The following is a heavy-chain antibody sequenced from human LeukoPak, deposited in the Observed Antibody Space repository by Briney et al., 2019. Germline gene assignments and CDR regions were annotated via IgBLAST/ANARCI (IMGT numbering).Heavy chain of an antibody. V-gene: IGHV1-3*01. J-gene: IGHJ6*03. CDR3: ARVYTNRWFSGYLYMDV. D-gene: IGHD2-2*02. Sequence: ASVKVSCKASGYTFTSYAMHWVRQAPGQRLEWMGWINAGNGNTKYSQKFQGRVTITRDTSASTAYTELSSLRVEDTAVYYCARVYTNRWFSGYLYMDVWGKGTTVTVSS. CDR2: INAGNGNT. CDR1: GYTFTSYA.